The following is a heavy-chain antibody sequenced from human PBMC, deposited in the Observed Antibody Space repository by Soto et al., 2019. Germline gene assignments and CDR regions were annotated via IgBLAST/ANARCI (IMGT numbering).Heavy chain of an antibody. CDR1: GFTFSDAW. CDR3: TAGCSSGWSGFDS. Sequence: EVQLVESGGGLVKPGGSLRLSCAASGFTFSDAWMSWVRQAPGKGLEWVGRILNKADGGTIDYAAPVKGRFTISRDDSKDTLYLEMDNLKNEGPALYYCTAGCSSGWSGFDSWGQGSLVTVSS. D-gene: IGHD6-19*01. J-gene: IGHJ4*02. V-gene: IGHV3-15*01. CDR2: ILNKADGGTI.